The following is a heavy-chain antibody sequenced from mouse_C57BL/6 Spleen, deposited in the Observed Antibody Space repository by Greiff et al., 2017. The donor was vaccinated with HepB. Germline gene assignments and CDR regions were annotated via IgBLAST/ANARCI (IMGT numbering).Heavy chain of an antibody. V-gene: IGHV3-6*01. CDR1: GYSITSGYY. J-gene: IGHJ4*01. D-gene: IGHD2-3*01. CDR3: ARRVDGYSYYAMDY. Sequence: DVQLQESGPGLVKPSQSLSLTCSVTGYSITSGYYWNWIRQFPGNKLEWMGYISYDGSNNYNPSLKNRISITRDTSKNQFFLKLNSVTTEDTATYYCARRVDGYSYYAMDYWGQGTSVTVSS. CDR2: ISYDGSN.